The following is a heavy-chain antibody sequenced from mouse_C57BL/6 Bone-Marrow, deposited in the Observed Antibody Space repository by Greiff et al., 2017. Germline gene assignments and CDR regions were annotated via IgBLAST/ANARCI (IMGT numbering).Heavy chain of an antibody. J-gene: IGHJ4*01. CDR2: INPGSGGT. Sequence: VQLQQSGAELVRPGTSVKVSCKASGYAFTNYLIEWVKQRPGQGLEWIGVINPGSGGTNYNEKFKGKATLTADKSSSTAYMQLSSLTSEDSAVYFCATIYYYGSSYAMDYWGQGTSVTVSS. CDR3: ATIYYYGSSYAMDY. D-gene: IGHD1-1*01. CDR1: GYAFTNYL. V-gene: IGHV1-54*01.